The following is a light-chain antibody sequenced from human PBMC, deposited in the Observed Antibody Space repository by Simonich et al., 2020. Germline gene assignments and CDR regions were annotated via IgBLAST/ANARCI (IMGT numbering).Light chain of an antibody. CDR3: QQYNNWPPYT. J-gene: IGKJ2*01. V-gene: IGKV2D-29*01. Sequence: DIVMTQTPLSLSVTPGQPASISCKSSQSLLHSDGKTYLYWYQQKPGQPPKLLIYCASTRESGVPDRFSGSGSGADFTLTISSLQSEDFAVYYCQQYNNWPPYTFGQGTKLEIK. CDR1: QSLLHSDGKTY. CDR2: CAS.